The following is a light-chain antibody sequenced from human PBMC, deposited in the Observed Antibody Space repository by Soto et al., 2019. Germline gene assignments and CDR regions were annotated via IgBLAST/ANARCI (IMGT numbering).Light chain of an antibody. J-gene: IGKJ5*01. Sequence: EIVLTQSPVTLSLSPGERATLSCRASQSVRTYLAWYQVKPGQAPRLLIYDASSRASGVPARFSGSGSGTDFTLTISSLEPEDFALYYCQQRNSWPPITFGQGTRLDIK. CDR2: DAS. CDR3: QQRNSWPPIT. V-gene: IGKV3-11*01. CDR1: QSVRTY.